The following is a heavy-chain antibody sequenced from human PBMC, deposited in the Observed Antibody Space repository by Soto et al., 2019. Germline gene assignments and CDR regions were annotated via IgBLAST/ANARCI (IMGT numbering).Heavy chain of an antibody. V-gene: IGHV1-46*03. Sequence: GASVKVSWKAAGYGFTSYYMHWVRQAPGQGLEWMGMINPSGSGTSYAQKFQGRVTMTRDTSTSTVYMELSSLRSEDTAVYYCARDRGQYSGYDYYYYYYMDVWGKGTTVTVSS. D-gene: IGHD5-12*01. J-gene: IGHJ6*03. CDR2: INPSGSGT. CDR3: ARDRGQYSGYDYYYYYYMDV. CDR1: GYGFTSYY.